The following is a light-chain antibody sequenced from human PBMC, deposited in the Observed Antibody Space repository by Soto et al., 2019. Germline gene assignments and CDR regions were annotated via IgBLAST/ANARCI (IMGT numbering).Light chain of an antibody. CDR2: DAS. V-gene: IGKV1-5*01. CDR1: QTISSW. Sequence: DIQMTQSPSTLSASVGDRVTITCLASQTISSWLAWYQQKPGKAPTLLIYDASTLERGVPSRFSGTGSGTEFTLTISSLQPDDFATYYCQHYNSYSEAFGQGTKV. CDR3: QHYNSYSEA. J-gene: IGKJ1*01.